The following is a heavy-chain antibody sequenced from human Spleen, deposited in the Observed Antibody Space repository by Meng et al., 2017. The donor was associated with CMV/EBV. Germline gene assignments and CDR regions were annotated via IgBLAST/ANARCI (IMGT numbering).Heavy chain of an antibody. V-gene: IGHV1-2*02. CDR1: GYTFTGYK. J-gene: IGHJ4*02. Sequence: ASVKVSCKASGYTFTGYKIHWVRQAPGQGPEWLGGINCNTGDTNYAQKFQGRVTMTRDTSISTAYMELSSLKSDGTAVYYCVRLAGGIDYWGQGTLVTVSS. CDR3: VRLAGGIDY. D-gene: IGHD3-16*01. CDR2: INCNTGDT.